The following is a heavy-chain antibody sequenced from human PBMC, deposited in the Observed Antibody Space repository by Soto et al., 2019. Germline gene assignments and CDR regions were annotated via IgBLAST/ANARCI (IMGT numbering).Heavy chain of an antibody. D-gene: IGHD3-22*01. J-gene: IGHJ5*02. V-gene: IGHV1-69*01. CDR2: IIPIFGTA. Sequence: QVQLVQSGAEVKKPGSSVKVSCKASGGTFSSYAISWVRQAPGQGLEWMGGIIPIFGTANYAQKFQGRVTITADESTSTAYMELSSLRSEDKAVDYCARGQYYYDSSGYYYVSWFDPWGQGTLVTVSS. CDR1: GGTFSSYA. CDR3: ARGQYYYDSSGYYYVSWFDP.